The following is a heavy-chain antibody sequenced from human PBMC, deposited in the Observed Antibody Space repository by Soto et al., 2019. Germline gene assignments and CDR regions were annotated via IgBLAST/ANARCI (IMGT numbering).Heavy chain of an antibody. J-gene: IGHJ4*02. CDR3: ASWAAGYCSGCSCYFDY. V-gene: IGHV4-31*03. D-gene: IGHD2-15*01. Sequence: QVQLQESGAGQVKPSQTLSLTCTVSGGSINRGGYYWSWIRQHPGKGMEWIGYIYYSGSTSYNPSLKSRVTIAVDTHKNQISLQLSSMTAVDSAVYYCASWAAGYCSGCSCYFDYWGQGTLVIVSS. CDR2: IYYSGST. CDR1: GGSINRGGYY.